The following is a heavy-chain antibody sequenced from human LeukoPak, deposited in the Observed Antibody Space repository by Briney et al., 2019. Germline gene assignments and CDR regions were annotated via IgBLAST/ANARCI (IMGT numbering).Heavy chain of an antibody. J-gene: IGHJ4*02. V-gene: IGHV4-59*01. CDR1: GGSISSYY. CDR2: IYYSGST. Sequence: SETLSLTCTVSGGSISSYYWSWLRQPPGKGLEWLGYIYYSGSTNYNPSLKSRVTISVDTSKNQFSLKLSSVTAADTAVYYCARVAGIPYYYDSSGPWDYWGQGTLVTVSS. D-gene: IGHD3-22*01. CDR3: ARVAGIPYYYDSSGPWDY.